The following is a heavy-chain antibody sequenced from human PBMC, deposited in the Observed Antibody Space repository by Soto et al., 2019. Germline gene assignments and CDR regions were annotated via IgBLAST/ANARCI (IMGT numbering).Heavy chain of an antibody. V-gene: IGHV1-69*02. CDR2: IIPILGIA. CDR1: GGTFSSYT. J-gene: IGHJ4*02. D-gene: IGHD3-16*01. Sequence: QVQLVQSGAEVKKPGSSVRVSCKASGGTFSSYTISWVRQAPGQGLEWMGRIIPILGIANYAQKFQGRVTITADKSTSTAYMELSSLRSEDTAVYYCARGGDEGSRLIIRPAAGTDYWGQGTLVTVSS. CDR3: ARGGDEGSRLIIRPAAGTDY.